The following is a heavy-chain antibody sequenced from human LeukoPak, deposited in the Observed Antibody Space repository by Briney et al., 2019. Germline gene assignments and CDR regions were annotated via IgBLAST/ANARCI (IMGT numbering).Heavy chain of an antibody. CDR2: INHSGST. CDR1: GGSFSGYY. CDR3: ARGGVVVVAAHDY. V-gene: IGHV4-34*01. J-gene: IGHJ4*02. D-gene: IGHD2-15*01. Sequence: PSETLSLTCAVYGGSFSGYYWSWIRQPPGKGLEWIGEINHSGSTNYNPSLKSRVTISVDTSKNQFSLKLSSVTAADTAVYYCARGGVVVVAAHDYWGQGTLVTVSS.